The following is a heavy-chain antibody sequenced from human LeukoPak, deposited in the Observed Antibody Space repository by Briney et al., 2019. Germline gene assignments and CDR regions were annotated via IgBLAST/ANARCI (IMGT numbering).Heavy chain of an antibody. V-gene: IGHV3-15*01. CDR1: GLTFSNAW. CDR3: TTGTWIQLWVGS. Sequence: GGSLRLSCAASGLTFSNAWMSWVRQAPGKGLEWVGRIKSKIDGGTTDYAAPVKGRFTISRDDSKNTLYLQMNSLKTEDTAVYYCTTGTWIQLWVGSWGQGTLVTVSS. D-gene: IGHD5-18*01. CDR2: IKSKIDGGTT. J-gene: IGHJ5*02.